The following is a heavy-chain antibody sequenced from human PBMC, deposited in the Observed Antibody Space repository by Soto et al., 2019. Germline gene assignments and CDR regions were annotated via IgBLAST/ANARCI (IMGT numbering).Heavy chain of an antibody. CDR2: IIPIFGTA. Sequence: QVQLVQSGAEVKKPGSSVKVSCKASGGTFSSYAISWVRQAPGQGLEWMGGIIPIFGTANYAQKFQGRVTITADESTSTAYMELSSLRSEDTAVYYCARGQCDRRGYCSSTSCYKGLYYYGMDVWGQGTTVTVSS. CDR1: GGTFSSYA. V-gene: IGHV1-69*01. D-gene: IGHD2-2*02. J-gene: IGHJ6*02. CDR3: ARGQCDRRGYCSSTSCYKGLYYYGMDV.